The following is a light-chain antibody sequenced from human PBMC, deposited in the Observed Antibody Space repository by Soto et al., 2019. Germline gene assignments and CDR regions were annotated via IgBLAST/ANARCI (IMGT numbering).Light chain of an antibody. CDR3: GTWDSSSYV. CDR1: SANIGAAYN. Sequence: QSVLTHPPSVSWAPGHRVTISCTGSSANIGAAYNVDWYQQLPGTAPKLLIYGNNNRPSGVPARFSGSKSGTSATLGITGLQTGEEAHYYCGTWDSSSYVFGTGTKVTVL. V-gene: IGLV1-40*01. J-gene: IGLJ1*01. CDR2: GNN.